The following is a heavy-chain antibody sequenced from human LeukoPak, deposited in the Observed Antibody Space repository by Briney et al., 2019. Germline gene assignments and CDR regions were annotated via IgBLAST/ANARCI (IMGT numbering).Heavy chain of an antibody. CDR3: AKAFGSYYLPDAFDI. V-gene: IGHV3-74*01. CDR1: GFTFSSYW. D-gene: IGHD1-26*01. Sequence: GGSLRLSCAASGFTFSSYWMHWVRQAPGKGLVWVSRINSDGSSTSYADSVKGRFTISRDNAKNTLYLQMNSLRAEDTAVYYCAKAFGSYYLPDAFDIWGQGTMVTVSS. J-gene: IGHJ3*02. CDR2: INSDGSST.